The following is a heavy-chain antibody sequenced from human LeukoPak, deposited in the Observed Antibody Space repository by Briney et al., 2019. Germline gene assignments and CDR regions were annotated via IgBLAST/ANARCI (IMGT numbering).Heavy chain of an antibody. CDR2: INPNSGGT. D-gene: IGHD3-10*01. CDR1: GYTFTGYY. V-gene: IGHV1-2*02. Sequence: GASVKVSCKASGYTFTGYYMHWVRQAPGQGLEWMGWINPNSGGTNYAQKFQGRVTMTRDTSISTAYMELSRLRSDDTAVYYCARAYYYGSGAPFDFRGQGTLVTVSS. CDR3: ARAYYYGSGAPFDF. J-gene: IGHJ4*02.